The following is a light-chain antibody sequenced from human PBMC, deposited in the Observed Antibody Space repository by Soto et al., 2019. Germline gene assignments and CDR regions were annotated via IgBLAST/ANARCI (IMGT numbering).Light chain of an antibody. V-gene: IGLV2-23*02. CDR2: EVS. J-gene: IGLJ1*01. CDR1: SSDVGSYNL. Sequence: QSVLTQPATVSGSHGQSITISCTGTSSDVGSYNLVSWYQQHPGKAPKLMIYEVSKRPSGVSNRFSGSKSGNTASLTISGLQAEDEADYYCCSYAGSSTPLIFGTGTKVTVL. CDR3: CSYAGSSTPLI.